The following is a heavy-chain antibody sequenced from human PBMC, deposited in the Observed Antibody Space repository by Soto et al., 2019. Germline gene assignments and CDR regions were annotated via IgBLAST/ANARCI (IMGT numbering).Heavy chain of an antibody. CDR3: VRGVAGMSYFDH. Sequence: GGSLRLSCAASGFIFSSHWINWVRQGPGKGLEWVSRINNIGTITWYPDSVEGRFTISRDNAKSTVYLQMNSLRAEDTAVYYCVRGVAGMSYFDHWGQGILVTVSS. CDR2: INNIGTIT. D-gene: IGHD6-19*01. CDR1: GFIFSSHW. J-gene: IGHJ4*02. V-gene: IGHV3-74*01.